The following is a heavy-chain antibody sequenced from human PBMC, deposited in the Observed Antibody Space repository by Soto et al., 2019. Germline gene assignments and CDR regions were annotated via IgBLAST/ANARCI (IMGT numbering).Heavy chain of an antibody. Sequence: GESLKISCAASGFTFSSYSMNWVRQAPGKGLEWVSSISSSSSYIYYADSVKGRFTISRDNAKNSLYLQMNSLRAEDTAVYYCARGGYCTNGVCSLYYYYMDVWGKGTTVTVSS. CDR2: ISSSSSYI. V-gene: IGHV3-21*01. J-gene: IGHJ6*03. D-gene: IGHD2-8*01. CDR1: GFTFSSYS. CDR3: ARGGYCTNGVCSLYYYYMDV.